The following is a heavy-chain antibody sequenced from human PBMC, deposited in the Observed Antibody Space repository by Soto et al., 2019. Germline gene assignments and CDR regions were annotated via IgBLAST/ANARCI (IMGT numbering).Heavy chain of an antibody. J-gene: IGHJ4*02. Sequence: EVQLVESGGGSVQPGGSLRLSCAASGFTFSSYWMSWVRQAPGKGLEWVANIKEDGSEKYYVDSVKGRFTISRDNAKNSRYLQMNSLRAEDTAGDYCARATGADKEDYWAQGTLVTVSS. CDR3: ARATGADKEDY. D-gene: IGHD3-10*01. V-gene: IGHV3-7*04. CDR1: GFTFSSYW. CDR2: IKEDGSEK.